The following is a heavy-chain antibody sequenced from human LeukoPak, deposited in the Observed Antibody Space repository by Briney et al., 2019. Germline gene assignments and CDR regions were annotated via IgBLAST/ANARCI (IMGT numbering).Heavy chain of an antibody. J-gene: IGHJ6*02. CDR2: IYPADSDT. CDR3: ARWMFYYGSGVFHYHGMDV. CDR1: GYSFTSQW. D-gene: IGHD3-10*01. V-gene: IGHV5-51*01. Sequence: KPGESLKISCKGSGYSFTSQWIGWVRQMPGKGLEWMGIIYPADSDTKYSPSFQGQVTISVDKSISTAYLQWSSLKASDTAIYYCARWMFYYGSGVFHYHGMDVWGQGTTVTVSS.